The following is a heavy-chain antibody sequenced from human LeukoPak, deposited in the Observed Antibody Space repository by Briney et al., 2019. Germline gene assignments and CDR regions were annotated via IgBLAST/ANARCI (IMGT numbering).Heavy chain of an antibody. V-gene: IGHV3-48*03. CDR2: ISASDTSI. CDR1: GFTLSSYE. Sequence: GGSLRLSCAAPGFTLSSYEMNWVRQAPGKGLEWVSYISASDTSIYYADSVKGRFTFSRDNAKNSVYLQMNSLRAEDTALYYCARAVEGTTYFDYWGQGTLVTVSS. CDR3: ARAVEGTTYFDY. D-gene: IGHD1-26*01. J-gene: IGHJ4*02.